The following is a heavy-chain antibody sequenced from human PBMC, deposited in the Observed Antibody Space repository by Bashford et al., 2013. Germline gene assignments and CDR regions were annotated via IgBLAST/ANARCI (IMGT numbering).Heavy chain of an antibody. Sequence: WVRQAPGQGLEWMGWINPNSGGTNYAQKFQGRVTMTRDTSISTAYMELSRLRSDDTAVYYCARTRYSSGWYIGPLDYVGPGNPGHRLL. J-gene: IGHJ4*02. CDR2: INPNSGGT. V-gene: IGHV1-2*02. D-gene: IGHD6-19*01. CDR3: ARTRYSSGWYIGPLDY.